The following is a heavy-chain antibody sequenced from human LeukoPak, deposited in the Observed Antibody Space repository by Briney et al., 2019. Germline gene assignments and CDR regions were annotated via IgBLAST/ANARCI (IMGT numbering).Heavy chain of an antibody. V-gene: IGHV3-23*01. J-gene: IGHJ4*02. Sequence: RGGSLRLSCAASGFTFSGYAMSWVRQAPGKGLEGVSAISGSGDGTYHADAVKSRFTISRDNSKNTLFLQMNSLRAEDTAVYYCAKAGVLTLVRGVIVVYWGQGTIVTVSS. CDR3: AKAGVLTLVRGVIVVY. D-gene: IGHD3-10*01. CDR1: GFTFSGYA. CDR2: ISGSGDGT.